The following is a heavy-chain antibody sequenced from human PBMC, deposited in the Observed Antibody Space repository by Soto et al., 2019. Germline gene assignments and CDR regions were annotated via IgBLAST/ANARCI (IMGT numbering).Heavy chain of an antibody. J-gene: IGHJ6*04. D-gene: IGHD3-3*01. CDR2: INHSGST. CDR1: AGSFSDYY. CDR3: ARARKGSGSDYYYHYGMDV. V-gene: IGHV4-34*01. Sequence: SEPLSLTGSVYAGSFSDYYWSWIRQRPVKVLEWIGEINHSGSTNYNPSLKSRVNISVHTSKNQFSLKLSSVTAADTAVYYCARARKGSGSDYYYHYGMDVWGKGTTVTVSS.